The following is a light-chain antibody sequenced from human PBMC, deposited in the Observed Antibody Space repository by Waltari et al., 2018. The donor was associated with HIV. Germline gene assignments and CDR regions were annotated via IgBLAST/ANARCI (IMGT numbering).Light chain of an antibody. Sequence: SYELTQPPSVSVSPGQTARITCSGAELPKQYAYWYQQKPGQAPILGIYKDKERPSGIPERFSGSSSGTTVTLTISGVQAEDEADYYCQSADNSGTWVFGGGTKLTVL. V-gene: IGLV3-25*03. CDR1: ELPKQY. CDR2: KDK. J-gene: IGLJ3*02. CDR3: QSADNSGTWV.